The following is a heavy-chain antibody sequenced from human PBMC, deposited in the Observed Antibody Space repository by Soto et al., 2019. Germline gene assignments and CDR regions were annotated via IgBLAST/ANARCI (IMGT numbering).Heavy chain of an antibody. CDR1: GYTFTRYT. CDR2: IKAYNGNT. D-gene: IGHD5-18*01. Sequence: QVQLVQSGAEVKKPGASVKVSCKDSGYTFTRYTISWVRQAPGQGLEWMGWIKAYNGNTNSAQKIQCRVTMTTHTSTNTAYMELRSLRSDDTAVYYWARDTAMTLPDAWGQGTLVTVS. V-gene: IGHV1-18*01. CDR3: ARDTAMTLPDA. J-gene: IGHJ4*02.